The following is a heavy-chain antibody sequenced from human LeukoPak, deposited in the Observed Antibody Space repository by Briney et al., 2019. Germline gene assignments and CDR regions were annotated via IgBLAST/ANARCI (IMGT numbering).Heavy chain of an antibody. Sequence: PGGSLRLSCVASGFTFSNYQMNWVRQAPGKGLEWVSYIAKTGTTFFYADSVKGRFTISRDNVKNLLYLQMNSLRAEGTAVYYCARGILSGPPLDAFDFWGQGTMVTVSS. CDR3: ARGILSGPPLDAFDF. CDR2: IAKTGTTF. CDR1: GFTFSNYQ. J-gene: IGHJ3*01. V-gene: IGHV3-48*03.